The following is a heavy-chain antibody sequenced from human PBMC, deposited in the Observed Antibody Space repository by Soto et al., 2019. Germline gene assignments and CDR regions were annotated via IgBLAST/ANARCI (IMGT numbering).Heavy chain of an antibody. CDR3: ARGGYSGSYFVVWYYYGMDV. CDR1: GFTFTSSA. J-gene: IGHJ6*02. D-gene: IGHD1-26*01. Sequence: ASVKVSCKASGFTFTSSAVQWVRQARGQRLEWIGGIVVGSGNANYAQKFQERVTITTDKSTSTAYMELSSLRSEDTAVYYCARGGYSGSYFVVWYYYGMDVWGQGTTVTVSS. CDR2: IVVGSGNA. V-gene: IGHV1-58*01.